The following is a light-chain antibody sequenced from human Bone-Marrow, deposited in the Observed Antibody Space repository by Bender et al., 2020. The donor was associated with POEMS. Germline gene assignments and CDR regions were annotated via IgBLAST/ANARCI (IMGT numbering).Light chain of an antibody. J-gene: IGLJ2*01. CDR3: QTWDSTNDVV. V-gene: IGLV3-1*01. CDR2: HDA. CDR1: KLGDKY. Sequence: SYELTQPPSVSVTPGQTATITCSGSKLGDKYVSWYQQMPGQSPILVIYHDAKRPSGIPERFSGSNSENTATLTITGAQAMDEADYYYQTWDSTNDVVFGGGTKLTVL.